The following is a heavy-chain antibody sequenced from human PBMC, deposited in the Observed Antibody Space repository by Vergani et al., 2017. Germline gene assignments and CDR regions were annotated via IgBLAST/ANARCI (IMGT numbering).Heavy chain of an antibody. CDR3: ARLRLGELSLDWYFDL. Sequence: QVQLQESGPGLVKPSQTLSLTCTVSGGSISSYYWSWIRQAPGKGLEWIGYIYYSGSTNYNPSLKSRVTISVDTSNNQFSLKLSSMTAADTAVYYCARLRLGELSLDWYFDLWGRGTLVTVSS. D-gene: IGHD3-16*02. V-gene: IGHV4-59*01. J-gene: IGHJ2*01. CDR2: IYYSGST. CDR1: GGSISSYY.